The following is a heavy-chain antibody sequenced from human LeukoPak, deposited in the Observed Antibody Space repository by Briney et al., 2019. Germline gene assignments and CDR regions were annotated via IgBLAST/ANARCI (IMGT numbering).Heavy chain of an antibody. CDR3: ARDFDYYYDSSGYGWGFDY. Sequence: ASVKVSCKASGYTFTSYGISWVRQAPGQGLEWMGWISAYNGSTNYAQKLQGRVTMTTDTSTSTAYMELRSLRSDDTAVYYCARDFDYYYDSSGYGWGFDYWGQGTLVTVSS. CDR2: ISAYNGST. CDR1: GYTFTSYG. J-gene: IGHJ4*02. V-gene: IGHV1-18*01. D-gene: IGHD3-22*01.